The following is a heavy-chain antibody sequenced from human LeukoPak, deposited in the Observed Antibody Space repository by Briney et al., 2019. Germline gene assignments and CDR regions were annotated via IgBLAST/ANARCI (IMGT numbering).Heavy chain of an antibody. Sequence: SETLSLTCTVSGGSISSSSYYWGWIRQPPGKGLEWIGSIYYSGSTNYNPSLKSRVTMSVDTTRKRFSLRLTSESAADTGVYYCARGGSGAKAFYFDYWGQGSLVTVSS. J-gene: IGHJ4*02. D-gene: IGHD6-25*01. V-gene: IGHV4-39*01. CDR1: GGSISSSSYY. CDR2: IYYSGST. CDR3: ARGGSGAKAFYFDY.